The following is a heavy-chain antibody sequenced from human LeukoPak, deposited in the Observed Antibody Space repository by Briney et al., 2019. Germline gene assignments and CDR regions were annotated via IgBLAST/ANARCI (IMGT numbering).Heavy chain of an antibody. Sequence: SETLSLTCTVSGGSISSSSYYWGWIRQPPGKGLEWIGSIYYSGSTYYNPSLKSRVTISVDTSKNQFSLKLSSVTAADTAVYYCVSRSRFGELSYFDYWGQGTLVTVSS. D-gene: IGHD3-10*01. J-gene: IGHJ4*02. CDR3: VSRSRFGELSYFDY. V-gene: IGHV4-39*07. CDR2: IYYSGST. CDR1: GGSISSSSYY.